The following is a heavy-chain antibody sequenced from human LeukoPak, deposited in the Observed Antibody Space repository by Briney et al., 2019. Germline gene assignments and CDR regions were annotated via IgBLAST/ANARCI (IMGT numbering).Heavy chain of an antibody. J-gene: IGHJ4*02. CDR1: GHSFTSHW. D-gene: IGHD6-13*01. Sequence: GESLKISCKGSGHSFTSHWIGWVRRMPGKGLEWMGIIYPGDSDTRYSPSFQGQVTISADQSISTAYLQWSSLKASDTAMYYYARLSGHSGPDYWGQGTLVTVSS. CDR3: ARLSGHSGPDY. V-gene: IGHV5-51*01. CDR2: IYPGDSDT.